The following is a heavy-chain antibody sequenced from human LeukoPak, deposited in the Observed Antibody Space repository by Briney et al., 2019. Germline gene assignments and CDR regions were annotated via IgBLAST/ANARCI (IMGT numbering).Heavy chain of an antibody. CDR3: ARETRIAAAKYFQH. V-gene: IGHV4-34*01. CDR2: INHSGST. D-gene: IGHD6-13*01. CDR1: GGAITNYY. Sequence: SETLSLTCTVSGGAITNYYWSWIRQPPGKGLEWIGEINHSGSTNYNPSLKSRVTISVDTSKNQFSLKLSSVTAADTAVYYCARETRIAAAKYFQHWGQGTLVTVSS. J-gene: IGHJ1*01.